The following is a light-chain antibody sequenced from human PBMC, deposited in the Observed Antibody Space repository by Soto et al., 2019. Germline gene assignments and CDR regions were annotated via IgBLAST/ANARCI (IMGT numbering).Light chain of an antibody. V-gene: IGLV2-8*01. CDR2: EVS. CDR3: SSYAGSNSYV. CDR1: SSDVGGYNY. J-gene: IGLJ1*01. Sequence: QSALTQPPSASGSPGQSVTISCTGTSSDVGGYNYVSWYQQHPGKAPKLMIYEVSKRPSGVPDRFSGSKSGNTASLTVSGLQAEDEADYYGSSYAGSNSYVFGTGTKV.